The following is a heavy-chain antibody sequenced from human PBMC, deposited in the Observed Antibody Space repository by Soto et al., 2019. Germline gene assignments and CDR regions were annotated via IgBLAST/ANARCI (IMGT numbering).Heavy chain of an antibody. V-gene: IGHV3-30-3*01. CDR1: GFTFSRHT. J-gene: IGHJ4*02. CDR2: ISDDGSNT. Sequence: QVQLVESGGGVVQPGRSLRLSCAASGFTFSRHTMHWVRQAPGTGLEWVAAISDDGSNTYYADSVKGRFTISRDNSKNTLYLQMNSLSSEYTALQHCAREVYYGFWSGFNSHPYYFDDWGQGTLVTVSS. CDR3: AREVYYGFWSGFNSHPYYFDD. D-gene: IGHD3-3*01.